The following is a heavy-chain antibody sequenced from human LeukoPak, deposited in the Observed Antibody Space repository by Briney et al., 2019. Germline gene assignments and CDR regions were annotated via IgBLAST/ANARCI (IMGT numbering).Heavy chain of an antibody. J-gene: IGHJ4*02. D-gene: IGHD5-18*01. V-gene: IGHV4-59*01. CDR3: ARGRGIQLWTYFDY. CDR1: GVSISSYY. Sequence: SETLSLTCTVSGVSISSYYWSWIRQPPGKGLEYIGYIYYSGSTSYNPSLKTRVTISVDTSKNQFSLKLSSVTAADTAVYYCARGRGIQLWTYFDYWGQGTLVTVSS. CDR2: IYYSGST.